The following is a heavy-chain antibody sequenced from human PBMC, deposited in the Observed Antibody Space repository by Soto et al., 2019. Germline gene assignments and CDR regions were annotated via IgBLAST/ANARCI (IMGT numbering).Heavy chain of an antibody. CDR3: ARSRPIVVVPAAIYGWFDP. J-gene: IGHJ5*02. CDR1: GGTFSSYA. D-gene: IGHD2-2*02. V-gene: IGHV1-69*06. Sequence: QVQLVQSGAEVKKPGFSVKVSCKASGGTFSSYAISWVRQAPGQELEWMGGIIPIYGTANYAQKFQVRVTNTADKSTSTAYMELSRLRSEDTAVYYCARSRPIVVVPAAIYGWFDPWGQGTLVTVSS. CDR2: IIPIYGTA.